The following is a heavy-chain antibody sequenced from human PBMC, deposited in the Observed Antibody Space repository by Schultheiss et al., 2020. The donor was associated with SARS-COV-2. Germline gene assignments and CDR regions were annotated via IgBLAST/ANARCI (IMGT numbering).Heavy chain of an antibody. CDR2: TYYRSKWYN. D-gene: IGHD5-18*01. CDR1: GASVATDTVA. Sequence: SQTLSLTCAISGASVATDTVAWNWIRQSPSRGLEWLGRTYYRSKWYNDYAVSVKSRITINPDTSKNQFSLQLNSVTPEDTAVYYCARGGGGYSYGPYYYGMDVWGQGTTVTVSS. CDR3: ARGGGGYSYGPYYYGMDV. J-gene: IGHJ6*02. V-gene: IGHV6-1*01.